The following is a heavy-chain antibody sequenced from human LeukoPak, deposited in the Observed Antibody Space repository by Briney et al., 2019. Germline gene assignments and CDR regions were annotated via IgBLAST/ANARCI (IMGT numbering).Heavy chain of an antibody. V-gene: IGHV3-23*01. CDR2: ISGSGGST. CDR1: GFTFSSYA. Sequence: GGSLRLSCAASGFTFSSYAMSWVRQAPGKGLEWVSAISGSGGSTYYADSVKGRFTISRDNSKNTLYLQMNSLRAEDTAVYHCATTMVRGVINFDYWGQGTLVTVSS. J-gene: IGHJ4*02. CDR3: ATTMVRGVINFDY. D-gene: IGHD3-10*01.